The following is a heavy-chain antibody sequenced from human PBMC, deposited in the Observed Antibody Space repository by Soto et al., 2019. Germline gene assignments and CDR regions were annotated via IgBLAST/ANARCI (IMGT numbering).Heavy chain of an antibody. Sequence: QVQLVQSGAEVKKPGASVKVSCKASGYTFTSHAMHWVRQAPGQRLEWMGWINAGNGNTKYSQKFQGRVTITRDTSASTAYMELSSLRSEATAVYYCARVGAGIVGGMDVWGQGTTVTVSS. D-gene: IGHD2-15*01. CDR2: INAGNGNT. CDR1: GYTFTSHA. J-gene: IGHJ6*02. CDR3: ARVGAGIVGGMDV. V-gene: IGHV1-3*01.